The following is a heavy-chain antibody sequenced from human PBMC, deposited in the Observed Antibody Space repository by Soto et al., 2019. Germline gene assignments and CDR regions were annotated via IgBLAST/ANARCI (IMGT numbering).Heavy chain of an antibody. CDR3: ARDELSGSSLFDP. J-gene: IGHJ5*02. CDR1: GGTFSIFA. D-gene: IGHD6-13*01. V-gene: IGHV1-69*01. CDR2: IIPIFGTA. Sequence: SSMMVFCTSSGGTFSIFAISWVRQAPGQGLEWMGGIIPIFGTANYAQKFQGRVTITADESTSTAYMELSSLRSEDTAVYYCARDELSGSSLFDPWGQGTLVTVSS.